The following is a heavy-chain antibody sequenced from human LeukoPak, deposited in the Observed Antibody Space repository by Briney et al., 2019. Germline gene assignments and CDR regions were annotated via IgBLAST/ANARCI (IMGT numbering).Heavy chain of an antibody. CDR1: GGSISSYY. CDR3: ARLGSSGWYYVYYGMDV. V-gene: IGHV4-59*08. Sequence: PSETLSLTCTVSGGSISSYYWSWIRQPPGKGLEWFGYIYYSGSTNYNPSLKSRVTISVDTSKNQFSLKLSSVTAADTAVYYCARLGSSGWYYVYYGMDVWGQGTTVTVSS. J-gene: IGHJ6*02. D-gene: IGHD6-19*01. CDR2: IYYSGST.